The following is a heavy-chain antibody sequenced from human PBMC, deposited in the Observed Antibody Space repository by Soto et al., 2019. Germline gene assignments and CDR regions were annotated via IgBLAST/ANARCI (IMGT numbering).Heavy chain of an antibody. J-gene: IGHJ3*02. CDR3: ARDLGTKELGDAFDI. CDR1: GGTFSSYA. Sequence: ASVKVSCKASGGTFSSYAISWVRQAPGQGLEWMGGIIPIFGTANYAQKFQGRVTITADESTSTAYMELSSLRSEDTAVYYCARDLGTKELGDAFDIWGQGTMVTVSS. V-gene: IGHV1-69*13. D-gene: IGHD1-7*01. CDR2: IIPIFGTA.